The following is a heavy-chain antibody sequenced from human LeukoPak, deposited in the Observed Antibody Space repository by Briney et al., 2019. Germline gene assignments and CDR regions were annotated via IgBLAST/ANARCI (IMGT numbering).Heavy chain of an antibody. CDR1: GFPFSGYG. Sequence: GGSLRLSCAASGFPFSGYGMHWVRQAPGKGLEWVAVAYGDGSSQYYADSVKGRFSISKVISKNKLSLQMNSLRAEDTAVYSCATGGNFYYSHWGQGTLVTVSS. CDR3: ATGGNFYYSH. V-gene: IGHV3-33*01. D-gene: IGHD4-11*01. J-gene: IGHJ1*01. CDR2: AYGDGSSQ.